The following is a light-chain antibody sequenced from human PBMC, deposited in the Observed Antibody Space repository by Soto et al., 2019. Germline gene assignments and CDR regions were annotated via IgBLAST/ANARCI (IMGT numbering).Light chain of an antibody. Sequence: EIGLTQSPATLSVSPGQRATLSCRASESVSSHLAWYQQKPGQAPRLLIYDSSTRATGIPARFSGSESGTEFTLTISSLQSEDFAVYYCHHYHNWPMTFGQGTRLEIK. CDR2: DSS. CDR3: HHYHNWPMT. CDR1: ESVSSH. J-gene: IGKJ5*01. V-gene: IGKV3-15*01.